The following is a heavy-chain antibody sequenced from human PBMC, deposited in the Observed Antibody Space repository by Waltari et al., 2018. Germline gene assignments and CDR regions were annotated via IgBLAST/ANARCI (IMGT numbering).Heavy chain of an antibody. J-gene: IGHJ4*02. D-gene: IGHD5-12*01. CDR1: GGTFSSYA. CDR2: IIPIFGTA. CDR3: ARGGYSGYDLGGYYFDY. V-gene: IGHV1-69*14. Sequence: QVQLVQSGAEVKKPGSSVKVSCKASGGTFSSYAISWVRPAPGQGLEWMGGIIPIFGTANYAQKFQGRVTITADKSTSTAYMELSSLRSEDTAVYYCARGGYSGYDLGGYYFDYWGQGTLVTVSS.